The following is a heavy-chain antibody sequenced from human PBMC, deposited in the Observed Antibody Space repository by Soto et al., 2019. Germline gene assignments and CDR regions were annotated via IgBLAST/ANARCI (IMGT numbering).Heavy chain of an antibody. J-gene: IGHJ1*01. Sequence: ASVKVSCKASGYTFTGYYMHWVRQAPGQGLEWMGWINPNSGGTNYAQKFQGRVNMTRDTSTSTAYMELSSLRSDETAVYYCSRAIYDSSAVTAEYFQHWVQGTMVTVSS. CDR3: SRAIYDSSAVTAEYFQH. V-gene: IGHV1-2*02. CDR2: INPNSGGT. D-gene: IGHD3-22*01. CDR1: GYTFTGYY.